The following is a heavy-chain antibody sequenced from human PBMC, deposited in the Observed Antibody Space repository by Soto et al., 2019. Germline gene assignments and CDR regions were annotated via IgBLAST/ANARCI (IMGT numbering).Heavy chain of an antibody. Sequence: GGSLRLSCAASGFTVSSNYMSWVRQAPGKGLEWISIIFSDYSTYYADSVKGRFTISRDNSKNTLYLQMNSLRAEDTAVFYCARGPQSCLTAMVRSHCGYWGRGAPVTVSS. CDR1: GFTVSSNY. V-gene: IGHV3-53*01. CDR2: IFSDYST. D-gene: IGHD5-18*01. J-gene: IGHJ4*02. CDR3: ARGPQSCLTAMVRSHCGY.